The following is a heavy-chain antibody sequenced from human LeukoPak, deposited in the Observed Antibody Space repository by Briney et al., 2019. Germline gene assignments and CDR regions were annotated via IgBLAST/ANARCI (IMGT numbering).Heavy chain of an antibody. J-gene: IGHJ4*02. V-gene: IGHV3-74*01. CDR1: GFTLNNYW. CDR2: IQTDGSST. Sequence: GGSLRLSCAASGFTLNNYWMHWVRQAPGKGLVWVSLIQTDGSSTTYADSVKGRFTISRDNAESTLYLQMNSLRAEDTAVYYCARGGSGSFDYWGQGTLVTVSS. D-gene: IGHD2-15*01. CDR3: ARGGSGSFDY.